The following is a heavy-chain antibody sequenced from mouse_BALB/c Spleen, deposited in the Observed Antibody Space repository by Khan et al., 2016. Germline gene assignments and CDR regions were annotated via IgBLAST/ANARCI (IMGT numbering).Heavy chain of an antibody. Sequence: EVELVESGGGLVQPGGSRKLSCAASGFTFSSFGMHWVRQAPEKGLEWVAYISSGSSTIYYADTVKGRFTISRDNPKNTLFLQMTSLKSEDTAMYNCARIYGNYAMYYWGQGTSVTVSS. CDR3: ARIYGNYAMYY. V-gene: IGHV5-17*02. D-gene: IGHD2-1*01. J-gene: IGHJ4*01. CDR2: ISSGSSTI. CDR1: GFTFSSFG.